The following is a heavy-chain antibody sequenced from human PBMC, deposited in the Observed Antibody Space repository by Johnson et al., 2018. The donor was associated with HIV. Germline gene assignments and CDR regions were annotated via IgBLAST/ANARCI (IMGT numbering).Heavy chain of an antibody. J-gene: IGHJ3*02. CDR2: IKSKTDGGTT. V-gene: IGHV3-15*01. Sequence: VQLVVSGGGLVKPGVSLRLSCAASGFTFSNAWMSWVRQAPGKGLEWVGRIKSKTDGGTTDYAAPVKGRFTISRDDSKNTLYLQMNSLKTEDTAVYYCTTVLTIVRVVILDAFDIWGQGTMVTVSS. CDR1: GFTFSNAW. CDR3: TTVLTIVRVVILDAFDI. D-gene: IGHD3-3*01.